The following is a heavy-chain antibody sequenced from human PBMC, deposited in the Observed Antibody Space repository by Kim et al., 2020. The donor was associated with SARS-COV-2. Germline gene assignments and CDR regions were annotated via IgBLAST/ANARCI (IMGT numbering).Heavy chain of an antibody. D-gene: IGHD3-3*02. CDR3: ARSFRENLDFLLEYYYCDMDV. J-gene: IGHJ6*02. Sequence: GGSLRLSCAASGFPFSRYWMHWVRQAPGKGLVWVSRIKSDGNIRSYADSVKGRFTISRDNAKNTLYLQMNSLRADDSAVYYCARSFRENLDFLLEYYYCDMDVWGQGTTVTVSS. CDR2: IKSDGNIR. CDR1: GFPFSRYW. V-gene: IGHV3-74*01.